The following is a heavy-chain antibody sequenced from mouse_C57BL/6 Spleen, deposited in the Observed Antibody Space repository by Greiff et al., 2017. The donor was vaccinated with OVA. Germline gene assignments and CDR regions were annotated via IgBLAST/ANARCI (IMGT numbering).Heavy chain of an antibody. CDR2: IWSDGST. D-gene: IGHD2-10*01. CDR3: ARHPSYDYDAMDY. Sequence: QVQLKESGPGLVAPSQSLSITCTVSGFSLTSYGVHWVRQPPGKGLEWLVVIWSDGSTTYNSALKSRLSISKDNSKSQVFLKMNSLQTDDTAMYYCARHPSYDYDAMDYWGQGTSVTVSS. J-gene: IGHJ4*01. V-gene: IGHV2-6-1*01. CDR1: GFSLTSYG.